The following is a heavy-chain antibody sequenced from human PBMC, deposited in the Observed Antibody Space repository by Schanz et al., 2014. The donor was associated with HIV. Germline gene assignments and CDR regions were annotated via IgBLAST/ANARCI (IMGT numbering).Heavy chain of an antibody. J-gene: IGHJ6*02. V-gene: IGHV1-69*13. CDR1: GYTFTSYG. Sequence: QVQLVLSGAEVKRPGASVKVSCKASGYTFTSYGITWVRQAPGQGLEWMGGIIPIFGTANYAQKFQDRVTITADEPTSTAYMVLRGLRSEDTAVYYCARGEVATIEDKRGDYYYYYTMDVWGQGTTVTVSS. CDR3: ARGEVATIEDKRGDYYYYYTMDV. D-gene: IGHD5-12*01. CDR2: IIPIFGTA.